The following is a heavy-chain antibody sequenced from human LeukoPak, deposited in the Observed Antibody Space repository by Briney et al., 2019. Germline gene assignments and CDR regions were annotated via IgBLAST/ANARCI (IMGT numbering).Heavy chain of an antibody. J-gene: IGHJ6*02. Sequence: SETLSLTCSVSGGSISSDYWAWIRQPPGKGLEWVGYMYYTGSTNYNPSLKSRVTISLATSKNQFSLKLSSVTAADTAVYYCARVSVVYGMDVWGRGTTVTVSS. CDR2: MYYTGST. CDR1: GGSISSDY. CDR3: ARVSVVYGMDV. V-gene: IGHV4-59*01.